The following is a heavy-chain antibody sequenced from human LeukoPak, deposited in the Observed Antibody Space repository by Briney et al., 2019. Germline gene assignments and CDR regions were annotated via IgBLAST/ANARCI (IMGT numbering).Heavy chain of an antibody. CDR3: ARFMSLVAGNGGDY. CDR2: ISSSSYI. Sequence: GGSLRLSCADSGSTFSSYSMNWVRQAPGKGLEWVSSISSSSYIYYADSVKGRFTISRDNAKNSLYLQMNSLRAEDTAVYYCARFMSLVAGNGGDYWGQGTLVTVSS. CDR1: GSTFSSYS. V-gene: IGHV3-21*01. J-gene: IGHJ4*02. D-gene: IGHD6-19*01.